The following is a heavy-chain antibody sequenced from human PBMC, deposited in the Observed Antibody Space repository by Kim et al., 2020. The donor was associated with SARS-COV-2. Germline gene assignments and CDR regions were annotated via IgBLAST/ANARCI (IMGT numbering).Heavy chain of an antibody. CDR2: ISGSGGST. CDR1: GLTFSNYA. CDR3: AEQGSLVRGVDY. V-gene: IGHV3-23*01. Sequence: GGSLRLSCAASGLTFSNYAMSWVRQAPGKGLEWVSVISGSGGSTYYADSVKGRFTISRDNSKNTLYLQMNSLRAEDTAVYYCAEQGSLVRGVDYWGQGTLVTVSS. J-gene: IGHJ4*02. D-gene: IGHD3-10*01.